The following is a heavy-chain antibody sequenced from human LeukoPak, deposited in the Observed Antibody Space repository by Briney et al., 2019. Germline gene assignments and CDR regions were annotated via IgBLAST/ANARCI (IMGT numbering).Heavy chain of an antibody. V-gene: IGHV3-21*04. CDR3: ATLAAAGSDFFDN. CDR2: ISSSSSYI. Sequence: GGSLRLSCAASGFTFSSYTMKWVRQAPGKGLEWVSSISSSSSYIYYADSVKGRFTISRDNAKNSLFLQMNSLKPEDTALYYCATLAAAGSDFFDNWGQGTLVTVSS. J-gene: IGHJ4*02. D-gene: IGHD6-13*01. CDR1: GFTFSSYT.